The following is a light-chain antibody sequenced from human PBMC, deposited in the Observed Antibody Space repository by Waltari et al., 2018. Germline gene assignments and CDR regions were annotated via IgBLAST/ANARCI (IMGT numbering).Light chain of an antibody. CDR3: QQYGRS. Sequence: EIVLTQSPGTLSLSPGERATLSCRASQSVSSSYLAWYQQKPGQAPRLLSYGASSRATGIPDRFSGSGSGTDFTLTISRLEPEDFAVYYCQQYGRSFGQGTRLEIK. CDR1: QSVSSSY. V-gene: IGKV3-20*01. J-gene: IGKJ5*01. CDR2: GAS.